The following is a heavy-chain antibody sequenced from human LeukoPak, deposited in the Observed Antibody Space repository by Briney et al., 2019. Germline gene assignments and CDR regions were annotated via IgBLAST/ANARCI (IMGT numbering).Heavy chain of an antibody. CDR3: AKAPAALIKGSFDY. CDR2: ISASGGST. CDR1: GFTFSSYA. D-gene: IGHD2-2*01. V-gene: IGHV3-23*01. Sequence: GASLRLSCAASGFTFSSYALSWVRQAPGKGLEWVSAISASGGSTYYADSVKGRFTISRDNSKNTLYLQMSSLRDENTAVYYCAKAPAALIKGSFDYWGQGTLVTVSS. J-gene: IGHJ4*02.